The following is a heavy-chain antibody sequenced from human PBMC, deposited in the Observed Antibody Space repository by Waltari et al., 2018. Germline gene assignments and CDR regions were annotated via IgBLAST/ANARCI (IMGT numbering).Heavy chain of an antibody. CDR3: ARGVRDGYNDY. J-gene: IGHJ4*02. CDR2: IGSSSSYI. Sequence: EVQLVESGGGLVKPGGSLRLSCAASGFTFSSYSMNWVRQAPGKGREWFSSIGSSSSYIYYADSVKGRFTISRDNAKNSLYLQMNSLRAEDTAVYYCARGVRDGYNDYWGQGTLVTVSS. CDR1: GFTFSSYS. V-gene: IGHV3-21*01. D-gene: IGHD5-12*01.